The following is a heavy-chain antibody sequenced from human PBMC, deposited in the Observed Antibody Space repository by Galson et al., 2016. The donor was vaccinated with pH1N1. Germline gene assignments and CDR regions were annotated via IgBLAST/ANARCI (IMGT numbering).Heavy chain of an antibody. CDR3: VRAYYDSSPRNWFDP. J-gene: IGHJ5*02. D-gene: IGHD3-22*01. Sequence: LSLTCTVSGGSISSGGYYWSWIRQHPGKGLEWIGYIYYTGSTYYNPSLKSRVIISVDTSKNQVSLNLSPVTAADTAVYYCVRAYYDSSPRNWFDPWGQGTLVTVSS. V-gene: IGHV4-31*03. CDR1: GGSISSGGYY. CDR2: IYYTGST.